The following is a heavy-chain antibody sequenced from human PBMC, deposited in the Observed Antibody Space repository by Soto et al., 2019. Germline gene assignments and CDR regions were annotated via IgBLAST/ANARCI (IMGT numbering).Heavy chain of an antibody. J-gene: IGHJ4*02. V-gene: IGHV1-8*01. CDR2: MNPNSGNT. CDR1: GYTFTSYD. D-gene: IGHD3-3*01. Sequence: ASVKVSCKASGYTFTSYDINWVRQATGQGLEWMGWMNPNSGNTGFAQKFKGRVTMTRDTSISTAYMELSSLRSEDTAVYYCARGERFLEWFQFDYWGQGTLVTVSS. CDR3: ARGERFLEWFQFDY.